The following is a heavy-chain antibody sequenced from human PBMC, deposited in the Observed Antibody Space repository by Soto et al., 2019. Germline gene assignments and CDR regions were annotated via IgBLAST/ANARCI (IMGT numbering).Heavy chain of an antibody. CDR1: GGSISSGGYS. Sequence: QLQRQETGSGLLKPSQTLSLTCAVSGGSISSGGYSWSWLRQPPGKGLEWIGYIFHSGSTYYNPSIKMRGTIPVDGTYNHFLLRFSAVAAADAAVYYCARECGSGGPDCCFNVWGRGTL. J-gene: IGHJ2*01. CDR2: IFHSGST. CDR3: ARECGSGGPDCCFNV. V-gene: IGHV4-30-2*01. D-gene: IGHD1-26*01.